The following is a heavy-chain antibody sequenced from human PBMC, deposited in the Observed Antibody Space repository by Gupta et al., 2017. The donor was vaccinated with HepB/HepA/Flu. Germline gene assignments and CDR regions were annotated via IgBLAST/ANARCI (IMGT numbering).Heavy chain of an antibody. CDR3: ARVLSGVLQFDY. V-gene: IGHV4-30-4*01. J-gene: IGHJ4*02. D-gene: IGHD2-15*01. Sequence: QVQLQESGPGLVKPSQTLSLTCTVSGGSISSGNYSWSWIRQPPGKGLAWIGYIYYSGSTYYTPSLKSRVTISVASSKNQFSLKLSSVTAADTAVYYCARVLSGVLQFDYWGQGALVTVSS. CDR1: GGSISSGNYS. CDR2: IYYSGST.